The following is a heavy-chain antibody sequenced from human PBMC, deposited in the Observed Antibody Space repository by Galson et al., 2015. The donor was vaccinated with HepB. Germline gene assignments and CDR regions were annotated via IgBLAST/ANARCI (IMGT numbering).Heavy chain of an antibody. J-gene: IGHJ4*02. D-gene: IGHD3-9*01. CDR1: GFTFSRYT. CDR2: ISAAGDIT. V-gene: IGHV3-23*01. Sequence: SLRLSCATSGFTFSRYTLTWVRRAPGKGLEWVSSISAAGDITFYADSVKGRFTISRQSSENKLFLQMNSLRAEDTAIYHCVRGDIVTGCSPFQHWGQGTLVSVSS. CDR3: VRGDIVTGCSPFQH.